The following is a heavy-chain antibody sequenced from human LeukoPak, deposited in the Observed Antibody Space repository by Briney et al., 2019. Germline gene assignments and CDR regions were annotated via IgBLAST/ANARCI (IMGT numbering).Heavy chain of an antibody. D-gene: IGHD2-2*01. CDR2: ISSSSSYI. CDR3: ARDFTGTSDYRFSYGMDV. J-gene: IGHJ6*02. V-gene: IGHV3-21*01. CDR1: GFTFSSYA. Sequence: PGGSLRLSCAASGFTFSSYAMSWVRQAPGKGLEWVSSISSSSSYIYYADSVKGRFTISRDNAKNSLYLQMNSLRAEDTAVYYCARDFTGTSDYRFSYGMDVWGQGTTVTVSS.